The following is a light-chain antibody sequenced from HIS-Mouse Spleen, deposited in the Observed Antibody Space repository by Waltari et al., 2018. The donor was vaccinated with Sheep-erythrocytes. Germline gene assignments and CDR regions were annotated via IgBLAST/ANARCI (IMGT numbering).Light chain of an antibody. J-gene: IGLJ3*02. CDR3: AAWDDSLSGPWV. CDR1: SSNIGSNY. CDR2: RNN. V-gene: IGLV1-47*01. Sequence: QSVLTQPPSASGTPGQRVTISCSGSSSNIGSNYVYWYQQLPGTAPKLPIYRNNPRPSGVPDRFSGSRSGTSASLAISGLRSEDEAEYYCAAWDDSLSGPWVFGGGTKLTVL.